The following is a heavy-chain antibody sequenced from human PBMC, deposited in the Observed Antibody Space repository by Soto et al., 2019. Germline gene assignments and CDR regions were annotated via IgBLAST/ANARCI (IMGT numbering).Heavy chain of an antibody. CDR1: GFKFSNYA. CDR3: AKDRRAGGNSAFYFDF. CDR2: ISATGGGT. V-gene: IGHV3-23*01. D-gene: IGHD3-16*01. Sequence: GGSLRLSCAASGFKFSNYAMSWVRQAPGKGLEWVSLISATGGGTYYADSVKGRFTISRDNSHNTLYLQVHSLTAEDTAVFYCAKDRRAGGNSAFYFDFWGQGAQVTVSS. J-gene: IGHJ4*02.